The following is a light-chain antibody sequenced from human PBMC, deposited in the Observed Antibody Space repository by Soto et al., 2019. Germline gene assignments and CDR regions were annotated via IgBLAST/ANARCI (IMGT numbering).Light chain of an antibody. V-gene: IGLV2-14*01. Sequence: QSVLTQPASVSGSPGQSITISCSGTSSDVGGYIFVSWYQQYPGKAPKLMIYDVNNRPSGVSNRFSGSKSGNTASLTISGLQAEDEADYYCSSYTSSSTLLFGGGTKLTVL. CDR2: DVN. CDR1: SSDVGGYIF. CDR3: SSYTSSSTLL. J-gene: IGLJ2*01.